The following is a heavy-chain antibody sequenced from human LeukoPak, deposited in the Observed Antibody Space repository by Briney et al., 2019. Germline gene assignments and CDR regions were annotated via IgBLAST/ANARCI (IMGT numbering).Heavy chain of an antibody. D-gene: IGHD3-16*02. Sequence: GGSLRLSCAASGFSFSDYYMSWIRQAPGKGLEWVSYISGSGGAIYYADSVKGRFTISRDNAKNSLYLQMNSLTIEDTAVYYCAFGRYPFDYWGQGTLVTVSS. V-gene: IGHV3-11*04. CDR3: AFGRYPFDY. CDR1: GFSFSDYY. CDR2: ISGSGGAI. J-gene: IGHJ4*02.